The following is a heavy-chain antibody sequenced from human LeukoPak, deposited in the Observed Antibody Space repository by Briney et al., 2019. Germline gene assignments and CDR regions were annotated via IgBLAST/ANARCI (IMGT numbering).Heavy chain of an antibody. D-gene: IGHD2-2*01. CDR3: ARGLYCSSTSCLTYYYYMDV. V-gene: IGHV4-34*01. J-gene: IGHJ6*03. CDR1: GGSFSGYY. CDR2: INHSGST. Sequence: PSETLSLTCAVYGGSFSGYYWSWIRQPPRKGLEWIGEINHSGSTNYNPSLKSRVTISVDTSKNQFSLKLSSVTAADTAVYYCARGLYCSSTSCLTYYYYMDVWGKGTTVTVSS.